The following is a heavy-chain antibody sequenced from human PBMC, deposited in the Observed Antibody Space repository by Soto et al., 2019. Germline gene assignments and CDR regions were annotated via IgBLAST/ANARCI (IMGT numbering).Heavy chain of an antibody. CDR3: AGGSIVGASSFAVAN. CDR1: GYTFTSYA. Sequence: QVHLVQSGAEVKKPGASLKVSCTASGYTFTSYAIHWVRQAPGQRLEWMGWINTGNGNTKDSQKFPGRGTITMDTAASTVHMELKSLRSEDTAVYYCAGGSIVGASSFAVANRGQGTIVTVSS. V-gene: IGHV1-3*04. CDR2: INTGNGNT. D-gene: IGHD1-26*01. J-gene: IGHJ3*02.